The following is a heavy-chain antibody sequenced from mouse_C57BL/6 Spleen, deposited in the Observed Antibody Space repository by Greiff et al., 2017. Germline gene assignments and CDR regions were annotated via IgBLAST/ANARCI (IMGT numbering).Heavy chain of an antibody. J-gene: IGHJ4*01. CDR1: GYTFTSYG. Sequence: VQLQQSGAELARPGASVKLSCKASGYTFTSYGISWVKQRTGQGLEWIGEIYPRSGNTYYNEKFKGKATLTADKSSSTAYMELRSLNSEDSAVYFCARREKTAQAYGAMDYWGQGTSVTVSS. V-gene: IGHV1-81*01. D-gene: IGHD3-2*02. CDR2: IYPRSGNT. CDR3: ARREKTAQAYGAMDY.